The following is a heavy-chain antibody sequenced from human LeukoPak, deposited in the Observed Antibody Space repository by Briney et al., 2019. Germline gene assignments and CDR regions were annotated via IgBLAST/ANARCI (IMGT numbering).Heavy chain of an antibody. J-gene: IGHJ5*02. V-gene: IGHV1-69*13. D-gene: IGHD2-2*01. CDR2: IIPIFGTA. Sequence: SVKVSCKASGGTFISYAISWVRQAPGQGLEWMGGIIPIFGTANYAQKFQGRVTITADESTSTAYMELSSLRSEDTAVYYCARGPVVPAANLWFDPWGQGTLVTVSS. CDR1: GGTFISYA. CDR3: ARGPVVPAANLWFDP.